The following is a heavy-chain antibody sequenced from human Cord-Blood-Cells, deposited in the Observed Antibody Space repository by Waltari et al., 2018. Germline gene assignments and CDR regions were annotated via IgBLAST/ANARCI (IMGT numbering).Heavy chain of an antibody. D-gene: IGHD6-6*01. CDR2: ISYDGSNK. J-gene: IGHJ4*02. CDR1: GFTFSSYA. Sequence: QVQLVESGGGVVQPGRSLRLSCAASGFTFSSYAMHWVRQAPGKGLGWMAVISYDGSNKDYAGSVKGRFTISRDNSKNTLYLRMNSLRAEDTAVYYCARPRYSSSYFDYWGQGTLVTVSS. CDR3: ARPRYSSSYFDY. V-gene: IGHV3-30-3*01.